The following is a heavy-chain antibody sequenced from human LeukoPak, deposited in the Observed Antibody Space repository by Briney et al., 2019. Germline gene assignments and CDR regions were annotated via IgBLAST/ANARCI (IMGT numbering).Heavy chain of an antibody. J-gene: IGHJ4*02. D-gene: IGHD3-16*01. CDR1: GGSISSSNW. CDR2: IYHSGNT. Sequence: SETLSFTCAVSGGSISSSNWWRWVRQPPGKGLEWIGTIYHSGNTYYNPSLKSPVTISLDTSKNQFSLKLSSVTAADTAIYYCARDLGGVLDYWGQGTLVTVSS. V-gene: IGHV4-4*02. CDR3: ARDLGGVLDY.